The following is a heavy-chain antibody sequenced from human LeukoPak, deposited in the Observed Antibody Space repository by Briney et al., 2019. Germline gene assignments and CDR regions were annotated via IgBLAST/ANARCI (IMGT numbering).Heavy chain of an antibody. J-gene: IGHJ3*02. CDR3: AKDLAKQQLVLGAFDI. Sequence: PGRSLRLSCAASGFTFINYAMHWVRQAPGRGLEWVTFISYDGSNKYYADSVKGRFTISRDNSKNTLYLQMNSLRAEDTAVYYCAKDLAKQQLVLGAFDIWGQGTMVTVSS. CDR1: GFTFINYA. D-gene: IGHD6-13*01. CDR2: ISYDGSNK. V-gene: IGHV3-30-3*01.